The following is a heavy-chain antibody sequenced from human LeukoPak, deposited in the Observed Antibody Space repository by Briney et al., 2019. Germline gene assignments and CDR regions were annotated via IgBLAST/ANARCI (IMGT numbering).Heavy chain of an antibody. D-gene: IGHD1-26*01. J-gene: IGHJ4*02. CDR1: GGSISSSSYY. CDR2: IYYSGST. CDR3: ASHSPTTNFDY. V-gene: IGHV4-39*01. Sequence: SETLSLTCTVSGGSISSSSYYWGWIRQPPGKGLEWIGSIYYSGSTYYNPSLKSRVTISVDTSKNQFSLKLSSVTAADTAVYYCASHSPTTNFDYWGQGTLVTVSS.